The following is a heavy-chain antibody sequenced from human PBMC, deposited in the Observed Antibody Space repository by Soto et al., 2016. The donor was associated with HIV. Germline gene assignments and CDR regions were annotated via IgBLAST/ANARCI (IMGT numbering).Heavy chain of an antibody. V-gene: IGHV3-74*03. D-gene: IGHD2-15*01. Sequence: EMQLVESGGGLAQPGGSLRLSCVVSGFTLSDYWMLWVRQAPGKGLVWVSRIYNDSRGATYADSVNGRFTISRDNAQKTLYLEMNSLRVEDTAVYYCVREDCSGGSCYPDFDPWGQGTLVTVSS. CDR3: VREDCSGGSCYPDFDP. CDR1: GFTLSDYW. J-gene: IGHJ5*02. CDR2: IYNDSRGA.